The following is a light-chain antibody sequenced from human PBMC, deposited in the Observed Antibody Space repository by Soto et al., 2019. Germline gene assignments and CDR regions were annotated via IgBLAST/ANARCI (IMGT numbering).Light chain of an antibody. CDR3: SSYTSSSTLV. CDR1: SRDIGGYNY. J-gene: IGLJ1*01. CDR2: EVS. V-gene: IGLV2-14*01. Sequence: QSALTQPASVSGSPGQSITISCTGTSRDIGGYNYVSWYQQHPGQVPKLMIYEVSYRPSGVSNRFSGSKSGNTASLTISGLQAEDEADYYCSSYTSSSTLVFGPGTTVTVL.